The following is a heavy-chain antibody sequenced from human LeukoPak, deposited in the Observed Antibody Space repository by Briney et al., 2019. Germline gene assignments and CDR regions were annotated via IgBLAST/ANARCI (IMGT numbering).Heavy chain of an antibody. CDR1: GFTFSSYG. CDR2: ISFDASNK. CDR3: VAAAGTLLDY. V-gene: IGHV3-30*03. J-gene: IGHJ4*02. D-gene: IGHD6-13*01. Sequence: PGGSLRLSCAASGFTFSSYGMHWVRQAPGKGLEWVAVISFDASNKYYADSVKGRFTISRDNAKNSLYLQMNSLRAEDTALYYCVAAAGTLLDYWGQGTLVTVSS.